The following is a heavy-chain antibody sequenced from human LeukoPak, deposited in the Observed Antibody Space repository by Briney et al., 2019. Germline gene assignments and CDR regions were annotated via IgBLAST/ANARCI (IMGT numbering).Heavy chain of an antibody. CDR1: GYTFTSYY. Sequence: ASVRVSCKASGYTFTSYYMHWVRQAPGQGLEWMGIINPSGGSTSYAQNFQGRVTITADESTTTAYMELSSLRSEDTAVYYCAREKATGETTHFDYWGQGTLVTVPS. D-gene: IGHD1-1*01. CDR3: AREKATGETTHFDY. CDR2: INPSGGST. J-gene: IGHJ4*02. V-gene: IGHV1-46*01.